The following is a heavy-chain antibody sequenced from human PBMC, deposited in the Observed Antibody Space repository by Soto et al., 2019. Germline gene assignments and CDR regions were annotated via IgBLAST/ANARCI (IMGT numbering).Heavy chain of an antibody. V-gene: IGHV3-33*01. Sequence: QVQLVESGGGVVQPGRSLRLSCAASGFMFRSYGMHWVRQAPGKGLEWVAVIWYDGSNKYYADSVKGRFTISRDNSKNTLYLQMNSLRAEDTAVYYCARDEYSYWCMDVWGRGTLVTVSS. J-gene: IGHJ2*01. CDR1: GFMFRSYG. D-gene: IGHD4-4*01. CDR3: ARDEYSYWCMDV. CDR2: IWYDGSNK.